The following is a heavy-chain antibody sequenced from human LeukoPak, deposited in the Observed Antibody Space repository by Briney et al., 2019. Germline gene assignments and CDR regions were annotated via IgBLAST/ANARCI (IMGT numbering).Heavy chain of an antibody. CDR1: GGTFSSYA. CDR3: ARVVLSGSYYFDY. D-gene: IGHD1-26*01. Sequence: SVKVSCKASGGTFSSYAISWVRQAPGQGLEWMGGIIPIFGTANYAQKFQGRVTITTDESTSTAYMELSSLRSEDTAVYYCARVVLSGSYYFDYWGQGTLVTVSS. V-gene: IGHV1-69*05. J-gene: IGHJ4*02. CDR2: IIPIFGTA.